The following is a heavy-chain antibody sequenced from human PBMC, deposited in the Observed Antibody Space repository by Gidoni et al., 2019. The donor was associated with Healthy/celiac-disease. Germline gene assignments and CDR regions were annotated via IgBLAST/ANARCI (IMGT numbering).Heavy chain of an antibody. J-gene: IGHJ5*02. V-gene: IGHV4-34*01. CDR1: GGSLSGYY. CDR2: INHSGST. Sequence: QVQLQQWGAGLLKPSETLSVTCVVYGGSLSGYYWSWIRQPPGKGLEWIGEINHSGSTNYNPSLKSRVTISGDTSKNQFSLKLSSVTTADTAVYYCARGVDIVVVPAAPFDPWGQGTLVTVSS. CDR3: ARGVDIVVVPAAPFDP. D-gene: IGHD2-2*03.